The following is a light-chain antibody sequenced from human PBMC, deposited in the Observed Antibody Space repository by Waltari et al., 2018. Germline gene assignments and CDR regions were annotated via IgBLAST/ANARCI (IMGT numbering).Light chain of an antibody. Sequence: EVVLTQSPGTLSLSPGERATLSCRASQSVGRALAWYQQKPGQAPRILIYDASIRATGVPDRFSGSGSGTDFSLTISRLEPEDVAVYNCQHYVRLPVTFGQGTKVE. CDR1: QSVGRA. CDR3: QHYVRLPVT. V-gene: IGKV3-20*01. CDR2: DAS. J-gene: IGKJ1*01.